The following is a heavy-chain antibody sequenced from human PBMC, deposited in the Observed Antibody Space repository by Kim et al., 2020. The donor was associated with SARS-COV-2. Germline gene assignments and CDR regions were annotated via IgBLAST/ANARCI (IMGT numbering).Heavy chain of an antibody. CDR3: TKRTSGAWPFDY. CDR1: GFTFTSYA. CDR2: IGITGGNT. Sequence: GGSLRLSCEASGFTFTSYAMTWVRQAPGKGLEWVASIGITGGNTYYADSVKGRFTISRDNSRDTLFLHMNSLRAGDTAVYYCTKRTSGAWPFDYWGQGTLVTVSS. J-gene: IGHJ4*02. D-gene: IGHD2-2*01. V-gene: IGHV3-23*01.